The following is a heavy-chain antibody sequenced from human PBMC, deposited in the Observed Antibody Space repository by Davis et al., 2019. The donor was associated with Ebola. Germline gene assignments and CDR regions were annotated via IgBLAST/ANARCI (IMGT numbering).Heavy chain of an antibody. CDR3: ASLVVAAS. CDR2: IYYSGST. Sequence: PSETLSLTCTVSGGSISSSSYYWGWIRQPPGKGLEWIGSIYYSGSTYYNPSLKSRVTISVDTSKNQFSLKLSSVTAADTAVYYCASLVVAASWGQGTLVTVSS. D-gene: IGHD2-15*01. J-gene: IGHJ5*02. V-gene: IGHV4-39*01. CDR1: GGSISSSSYY.